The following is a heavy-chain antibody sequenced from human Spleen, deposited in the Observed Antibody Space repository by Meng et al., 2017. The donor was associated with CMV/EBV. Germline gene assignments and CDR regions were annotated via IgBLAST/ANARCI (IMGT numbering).Heavy chain of an antibody. CDR2: IYYSGST. CDR1: GGSISSSNYY. V-gene: IGHV4-39*07. CDR3: ARDGVRDGYNFYYFDY. D-gene: IGHD5-24*01. J-gene: IGHJ4*02. Sequence: GSLRLSCTVSGGSISSSNYYWGWIRQPPGKGLEWIGSIYYSGSTYYNPSLKNRLTISVDTSKNQFSLKLNSVTAADTAVYYCARDGVRDGYNFYYFDYWGRGTLVTVSS.